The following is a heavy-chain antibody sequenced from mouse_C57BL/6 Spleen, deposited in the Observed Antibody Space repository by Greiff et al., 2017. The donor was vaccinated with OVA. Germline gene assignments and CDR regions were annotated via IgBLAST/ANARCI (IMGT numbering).Heavy chain of an antibody. CDR2: ILPGSGST. Sequence: VQGVESGAELMKPGASVKLSCKATGYTFTGYWIEWVKQRPGHGLEWIGEILPGSGSTNYNEKFKGKATFTADTSSNTAYMQLSSLTTEDSAIYYCARPLYYGSSWGYAMDYWGQGTSVTVSS. D-gene: IGHD1-1*01. CDR3: ARPLYYGSSWGYAMDY. J-gene: IGHJ4*01. CDR1: GYTFTGYW. V-gene: IGHV1-9*01.